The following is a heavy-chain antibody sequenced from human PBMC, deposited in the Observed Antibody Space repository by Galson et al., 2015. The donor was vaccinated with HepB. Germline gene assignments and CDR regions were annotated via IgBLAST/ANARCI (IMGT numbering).Heavy chain of an antibody. CDR1: GFTFSSYA. V-gene: IGHV3-30-3*01. CDR3: ARRAVAADQGGYFDY. D-gene: IGHD6-19*01. CDR2: ISYDGSNK. Sequence: SLRLSCAASGFTFSSYAMHWVRQAPGKGLEWVAVISYDGSNKYYADSVKGRFTISRDNSKNTLYLQMNSLRAEDTAVYYCARRAVAADQGGYFDYWGQGTLVTVSS. J-gene: IGHJ4*02.